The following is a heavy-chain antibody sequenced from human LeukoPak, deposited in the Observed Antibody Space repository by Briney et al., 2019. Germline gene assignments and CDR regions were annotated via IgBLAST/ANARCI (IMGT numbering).Heavy chain of an antibody. J-gene: IGHJ5*02. Sequence: SETLSLTCAVYGGSFSGYYWSWIRQPPGKGLEWIGEINHSGSTNYNPSLKSRVTISVDTSKNQFSLKLSSVTAADTAVHYCAREPAEGYCSSTSCRNWFDPWGQGTLVTVSS. V-gene: IGHV4-34*01. CDR3: AREPAEGYCSSTSCRNWFDP. D-gene: IGHD2-2*01. CDR1: GGSFSGYY. CDR2: INHSGST.